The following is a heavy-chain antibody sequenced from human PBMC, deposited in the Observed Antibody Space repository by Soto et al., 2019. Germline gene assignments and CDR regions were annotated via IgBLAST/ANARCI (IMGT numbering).Heavy chain of an antibody. V-gene: IGHV1-58*02. CDR1: GLNFPDSS. J-gene: IGHJ6*02. CDR2: IVVATGNT. Sequence: QMQLVQSGPEVRKPGTSVKVSCKASGLNFPDSSIQWVRQARGQGLEWIGWIVVATGNTNYAQMLQQRVTITRDMSTGTAYMELNSLRFEDTAVYYCEADLTGLGLYHLDVWGQGTTVTVSS. CDR3: EADLTGLGLYHLDV. D-gene: IGHD2-2*01.